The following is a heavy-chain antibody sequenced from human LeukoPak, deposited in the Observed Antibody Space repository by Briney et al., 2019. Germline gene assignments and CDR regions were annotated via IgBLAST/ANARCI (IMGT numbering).Heavy chain of an antibody. CDR3: ARDVYGSGTYYSFFDY. CDR1: GASIGSDNW. Sequence: SGTLSLTCAVSGASIGSDNWWSWVRQSPGKGLEWIGETYHGGSTNYNPSLQSRVTISLDESENQFSLKLTSVTAADTAVYYCARDVYGSGTYYSFFDYWGQGILVTVSS. J-gene: IGHJ4*02. V-gene: IGHV4-4*02. D-gene: IGHD3-10*01. CDR2: TYHGGST.